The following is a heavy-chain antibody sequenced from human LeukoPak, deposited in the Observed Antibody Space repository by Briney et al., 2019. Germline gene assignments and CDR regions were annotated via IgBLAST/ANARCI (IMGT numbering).Heavy chain of an antibody. CDR2: ISWNSGNI. V-gene: IGHV3-9*01. CDR1: GFTFDDYA. J-gene: IGHJ6*02. CDR3: AKAYYYYGMDV. Sequence: QPGGSLRLSCAASGFTFDDYAIHWVRQAPGKGLEWVSGISWNSGNIGYADSVKGRFTISRDNAKNSLYLQMNSLRAEDTALYYCAKAYYYYGMDVWGQGTTVTVSS.